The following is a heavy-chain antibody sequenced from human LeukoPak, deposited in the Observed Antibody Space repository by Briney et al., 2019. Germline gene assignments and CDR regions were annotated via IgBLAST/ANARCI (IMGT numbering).Heavy chain of an antibody. V-gene: IGHV3-23*01. J-gene: IGHJ4*02. D-gene: IGHD3-3*01. Sequence: GGSLRLSCAASGFTFSSYAMSWVRQAPGKGLEWVSAISGSGGSTYYADSVKGRFTISRDNAKNSLYLQMNSLRAEDTAVYYCARDSLGVRFLEWLSSYFDYWGQGTLVTVSS. CDR3: ARDSLGVRFLEWLSSYFDY. CDR1: GFTFSSYA. CDR2: ISGSGGST.